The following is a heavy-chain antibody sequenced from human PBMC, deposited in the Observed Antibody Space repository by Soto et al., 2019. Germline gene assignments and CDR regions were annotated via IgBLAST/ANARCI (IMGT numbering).Heavy chain of an antibody. Sequence: PGESLKISCKGSGYGFAGYWIGWVRQMPGKGLDWMGVIYPGDSDTRYSPSFHGQVTISADKSISTAYLQWSSLKASDTAMYFCARLPGVRGVFDGFNVWGQGTMVTVSS. CDR3: ARLPGVRGVFDGFNV. V-gene: IGHV5-51*01. CDR1: GYGFAGYW. J-gene: IGHJ3*01. CDR2: IYPGDSDT. D-gene: IGHD3-10*01.